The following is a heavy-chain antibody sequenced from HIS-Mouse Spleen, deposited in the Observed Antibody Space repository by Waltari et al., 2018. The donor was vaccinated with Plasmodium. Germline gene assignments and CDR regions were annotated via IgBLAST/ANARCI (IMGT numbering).Heavy chain of an antibody. J-gene: IGHJ4*02. D-gene: IGHD1-7*01. CDR3: ARDRITGTSYFDY. V-gene: IGHV4-39*07. Sequence: QLQLQESGPGLVKPSETLSLTCTVSGASISISSYYWGWIRQPPRKGLEWIGSIYYSGSTYYNPSLKSRVTISVDTSKNQFSLKLSSVTAADTAVYYCARDRITGTSYFDYWGQGTLVTVSS. CDR2: IYYSGST. CDR1: GASISISSYY.